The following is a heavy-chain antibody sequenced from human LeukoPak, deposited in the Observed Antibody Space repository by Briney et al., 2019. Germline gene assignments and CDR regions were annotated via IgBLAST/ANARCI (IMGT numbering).Heavy chain of an antibody. CDR2: ISYDGSEI. J-gene: IGHJ6*03. D-gene: IGHD3-10*01. V-gene: IGHV3-30*01. CDR3: ARSNAGGTSVAPYYYYMDV. Sequence: GGSLRLSCAASGFSFRSYATHWVRQAPGRGLEWVAAISYDGSEIGYADSVKGRLTISRDNSKNALYLQMNSLRGEDTAVYFCARSNAGGTSVAPYYYYMDVWGIGATVTVSS. CDR1: GFSFRSYA.